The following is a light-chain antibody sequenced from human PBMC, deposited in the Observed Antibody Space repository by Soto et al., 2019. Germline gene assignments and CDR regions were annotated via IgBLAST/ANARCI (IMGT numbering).Light chain of an antibody. CDR3: LQDYKYPHT. J-gene: IGKJ1*01. V-gene: IGKV1-6*01. CDR1: QGIRND. Sequence: AIQMTQSPSPLSASVADRVTITFRASQGIRNDLGWYQQKPGKAPKLLIYAASSLQSGVPSRFSGSGSGTDFTLTISSLQPEDFATYYCLQDYKYPHTFGQGAKVDIK. CDR2: AAS.